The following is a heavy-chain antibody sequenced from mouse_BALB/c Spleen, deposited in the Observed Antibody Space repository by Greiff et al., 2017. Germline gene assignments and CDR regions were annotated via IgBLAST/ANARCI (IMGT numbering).Heavy chain of an antibody. D-gene: IGHD1-1*01. CDR2: ISDGGSYT. Sequence: EVHLVESGGGLVQPGGSRKLSCAASGFTFSDYYMYWVRQTPEKRLEWVATISDGGSYTYYPDSVKGRFTISRDNAKNNLYLQMSSLKSEDTAMYYCARDGGLLRAMDYWGQGTSVTVSS. J-gene: IGHJ4*01. CDR3: ARDGGLLRAMDY. V-gene: IGHV5-4*02. CDR1: GFTFSDYY.